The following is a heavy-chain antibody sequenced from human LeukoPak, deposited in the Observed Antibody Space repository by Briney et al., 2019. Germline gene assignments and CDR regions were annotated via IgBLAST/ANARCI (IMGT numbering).Heavy chain of an antibody. CDR1: GGSISSGDYY. Sequence: PSETLSLTCTVSGGSISSGDYYWSWIRQPPGKGLEWIGYIYCSGSTYYNPSLKRRVTISVDTSKNQFSLKLSSVTAADTAVYYCARDLHDSSGYWAFDIWGQGTMVTVSS. J-gene: IGHJ3*02. CDR3: ARDLHDSSGYWAFDI. CDR2: IYCSGST. V-gene: IGHV4-30-4*08. D-gene: IGHD3-22*01.